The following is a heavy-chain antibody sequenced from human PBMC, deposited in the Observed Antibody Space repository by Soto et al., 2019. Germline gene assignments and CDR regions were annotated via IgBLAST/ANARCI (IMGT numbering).Heavy chain of an antibody. J-gene: IGHJ4*02. V-gene: IGHV4-31*03. D-gene: IGHD5-18*01. CDR1: GGSISSGGYY. CDR3: ARESPSGDTAMVTEDY. CDR2: IYYSGST. Sequence: PSETLSLTCTVSGGSISSGGYYWSWIRQHPGKGLEWIGYIYYSGSTYYNPSLKSRVTISVDTSKNQSSLKLSSVTAADTAVYYCARESPSGDTAMVTEDYWGQGTLVTVSS.